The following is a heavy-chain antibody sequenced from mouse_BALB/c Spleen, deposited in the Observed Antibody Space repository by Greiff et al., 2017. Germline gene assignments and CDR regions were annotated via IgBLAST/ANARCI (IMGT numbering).Heavy chain of an antibody. CDR3: FYYDYDEWYFDV. Sequence: QVQLQQSGAELVRPGTSVKVSCKASGYAFTNYLIEWVKQRPGQGLEWIGVINPGSGGTNYNEKFKGKATLTADKSSSTAYMQLSSLTSDDSAVYYCFYYDYDEWYFDVWGAGTTVTVSS. CDR1: GYAFTNYL. D-gene: IGHD2-4*01. V-gene: IGHV1-54*03. J-gene: IGHJ1*01. CDR2: INPGSGGT.